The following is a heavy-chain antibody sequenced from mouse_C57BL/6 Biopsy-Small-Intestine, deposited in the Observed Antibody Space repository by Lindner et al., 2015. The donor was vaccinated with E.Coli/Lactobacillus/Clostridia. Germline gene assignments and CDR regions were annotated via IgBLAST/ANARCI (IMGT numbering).Heavy chain of an antibody. Sequence: VQLQESGTELVKPGASVKLSCKASGYTFTSYWMHWVKQRPGQGLEWIGEILPGSSSTNYNEKFKGKAILTADKSSSTAYMELRSLTSEDSAVYYCTRGNWDYWYFDVWGTGTTVTVSS. CDR1: GYTFTSYW. CDR2: ILPGSSST. V-gene: IGHV1-53*01. D-gene: IGHD4-1*01. J-gene: IGHJ1*03. CDR3: TRGNWDYWYFDV.